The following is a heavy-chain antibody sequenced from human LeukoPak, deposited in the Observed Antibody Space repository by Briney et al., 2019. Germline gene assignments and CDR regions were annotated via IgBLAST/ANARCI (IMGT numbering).Heavy chain of an antibody. V-gene: IGHV3-33*01. CDR2: IWYDGSNK. CDR1: GFTFRSYG. D-gene: IGHD3-22*01. CDR3: ARAEGYYDSSGNDAFDI. Sequence: GGSLRLSCAASGFTFRSYGMHWVRQAPGKGLEWVAVIWYDGSNKYYADSVKGRFTISRDNSKNTLYLQMNSLRAEDTAVYYCARAEGYYDSSGNDAFDIWGQGTMVTVSS. J-gene: IGHJ3*02.